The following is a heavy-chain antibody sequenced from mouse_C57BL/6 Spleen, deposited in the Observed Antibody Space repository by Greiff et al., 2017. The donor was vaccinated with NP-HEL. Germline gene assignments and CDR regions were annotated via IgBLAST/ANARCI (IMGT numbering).Heavy chain of an antibody. CDR2: IDPEDGET. CDR3: ARSDYAWFAY. J-gene: IGHJ3*01. CDR1: GFTIKDYY. V-gene: IGHV14-2*01. Sequence: EVQLQQSGAELVKPGASVKLSCTASGFTIKDYYMHWVKQRPEQGLEWIGRIDPEDGETKYAQKFQGKATITADTSSNTAYLQISSLTSEDTAVYYGARSDYAWFAYWGQGTLVTVSA. D-gene: IGHD1-1*01.